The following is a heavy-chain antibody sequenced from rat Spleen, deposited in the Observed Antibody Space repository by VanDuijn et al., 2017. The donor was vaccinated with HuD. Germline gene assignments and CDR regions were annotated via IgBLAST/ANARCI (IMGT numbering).Heavy chain of an antibody. V-gene: IGHV2-1*01. CDR1: GFSLTSNS. CDR2: IWSGGST. D-gene: IGHD1-12*02. Sequence: QVQLKESGPGLVQPSQTLSLTCTVSGFSLTSNSVSWVRQPPGKGLEWMGAIWSGGSTDYNSALKSRLSISRDTSKSQVFLKMNSLQTEDTAIYYCTRVALYYDGTYPVMDAWGQGASVTVSS. CDR3: TRVALYYDGTYPVMDA. J-gene: IGHJ4*01.